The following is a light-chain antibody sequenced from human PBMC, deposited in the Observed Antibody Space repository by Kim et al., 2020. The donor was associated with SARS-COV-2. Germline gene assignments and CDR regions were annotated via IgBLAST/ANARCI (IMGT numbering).Light chain of an antibody. V-gene: IGKV1-5*03. J-gene: IGKJ2*01. Sequence: SASVGDRGTITCRASQSISDWLAWYQQKPGKAPNLLIYKASSLESGVPSRFSASGSGTEFTLTINSLQPDDFATYYCQHYIRYPYTFGQGTKLEI. CDR3: QHYIRYPYT. CDR2: KAS. CDR1: QSISDW.